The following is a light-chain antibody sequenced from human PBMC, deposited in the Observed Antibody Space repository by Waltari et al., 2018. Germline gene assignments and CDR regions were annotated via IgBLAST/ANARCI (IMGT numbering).Light chain of an antibody. CDR3: QHYYTFPRT. J-gene: IGKJ1*01. CDR1: PTLSYSSTNKDY. Sequence: DIVMTQSPDSLAVSLGERATIHCKSSPTLSYSSTNKDYLAWFQQKPGQPPKLLIYGASTRNSGVPDRFSGSGSGTDFTLTISSLQAEDVAMYYCQHYYTFPRTFGQGTKVEVK. V-gene: IGKV4-1*01. CDR2: GAS.